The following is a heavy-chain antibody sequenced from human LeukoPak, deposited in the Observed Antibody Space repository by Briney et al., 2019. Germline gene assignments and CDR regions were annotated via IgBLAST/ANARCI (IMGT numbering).Heavy chain of an antibody. D-gene: IGHD3-10*01. CDR1: GFTFSSYA. V-gene: IGHV3-23*01. J-gene: IGHJ6*03. CDR3: ARGRNYYYMDV. CDR2: ISGSGGST. Sequence: GGSLRLSCAASGFTFSSYAMSWVRQAPGKGLEWVSAISGSGGSTYYADSVKGRFTISRDNAKNSLYLQMNSLRAEDTAVYYCARGRNYYYMDVWGKGTTVTVSS.